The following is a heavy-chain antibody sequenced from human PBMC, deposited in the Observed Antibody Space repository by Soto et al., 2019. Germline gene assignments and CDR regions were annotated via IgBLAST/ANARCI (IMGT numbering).Heavy chain of an antibody. CDR2: IVVGSGNT. D-gene: IGHD3-3*01. CDR1: GFTFTSSA. V-gene: IGHV1-58*01. Sequence: AASVKVSCKASGFTFTSSAVQWVRQARGQRLEWIGWIVVGSGNTNYAQKFQERVTITRDMSTSTAYMELSSLRSEDTAVYYCAADAPRYDFWSGYPSDYYYYGMDVWGQGTTVTVSS. CDR3: AADAPRYDFWSGYPSDYYYYGMDV. J-gene: IGHJ6*02.